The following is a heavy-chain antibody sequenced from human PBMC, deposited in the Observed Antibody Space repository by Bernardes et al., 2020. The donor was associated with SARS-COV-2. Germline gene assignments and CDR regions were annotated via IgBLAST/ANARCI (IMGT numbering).Heavy chain of an antibody. V-gene: IGHV3-74*01. D-gene: IGHD4-17*01. J-gene: IGHJ5*02. CDR2: INSDGSST. CDR3: ASLGGDHNWFDP. CDR1: GFTFSSYW. Sequence: GGSLRLSCAASGFTFSSYWMHWVRQAPGKGLVWVSRINSDGSSTSYADSVKGRFTISRDNAKNTLYLQMNSLRAEDTAVYYCASLGGDHNWFDPWGQGTLVTVSS.